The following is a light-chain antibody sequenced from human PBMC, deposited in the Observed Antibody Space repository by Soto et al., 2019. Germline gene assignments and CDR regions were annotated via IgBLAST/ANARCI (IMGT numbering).Light chain of an antibody. CDR1: QIVGGN. CDR2: DAS. J-gene: IGKJ4*01. Sequence: EIVLTQSPATLSLSPGERATLSCRASQIVGGNLAWYQQKPGQAPRLLISDASNRATGIPARFSGSGSGTDFTLTISSLEPEDFAVYYCKQRSKWPLTFGGGTKVEIK. V-gene: IGKV3-11*01. CDR3: KQRSKWPLT.